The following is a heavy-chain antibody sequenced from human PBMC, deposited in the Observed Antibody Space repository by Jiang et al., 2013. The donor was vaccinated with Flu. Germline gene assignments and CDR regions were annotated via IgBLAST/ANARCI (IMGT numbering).Heavy chain of an antibody. J-gene: IGHJ4*02. V-gene: IGHV4-61*05. D-gene: IGHD3-9*01. CDR3: ARTGREYTIWHDY. CDR1: GGSISSSSYY. CDR2: IYYSGST. Sequence: PGLVKPSETLSLTCTVSGGSISSSSYYWGWIRQPPGKGLEWIGYIYYSGSTNYNPSLKSRVTISVDTSKNQFSLKLSSVTAADTAVYYCARTGREYTIWHDYWGQGTLVTVSS.